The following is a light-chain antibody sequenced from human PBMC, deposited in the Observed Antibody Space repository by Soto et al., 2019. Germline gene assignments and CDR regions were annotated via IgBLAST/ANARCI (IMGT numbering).Light chain of an antibody. Sequence: EIVLTQSPGTLPLSPGERATLSCRSSHSVSSNYLAWYQQKPGQAPRLLIYDASSRATGIPDRFSGSGSGTDFTLTISRLEPVDFAVYYCQQYGISPTFGQGTKVEIK. CDR1: HSVSSNY. J-gene: IGKJ1*01. CDR3: QQYGISPT. V-gene: IGKV3-20*01. CDR2: DAS.